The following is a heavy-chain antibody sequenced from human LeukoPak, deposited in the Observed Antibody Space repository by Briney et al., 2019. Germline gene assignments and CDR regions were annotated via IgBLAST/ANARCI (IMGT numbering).Heavy chain of an antibody. V-gene: IGHV1-2*02. CDR2: INPNSGGT. Sequence: ASVKVSCKASGYTFTGYYMHWVRQAPGQGLEWMGWINPNSGGTNYAQKFQGRVTMTRDTSISTAYMELSRLRSDDTAVYYCARSGRQYYYDSSGYYDYWGQGTLVTVSS. CDR3: ARSGRQYYYDSSGYYDY. CDR1: GYTFTGYY. D-gene: IGHD3-22*01. J-gene: IGHJ4*02.